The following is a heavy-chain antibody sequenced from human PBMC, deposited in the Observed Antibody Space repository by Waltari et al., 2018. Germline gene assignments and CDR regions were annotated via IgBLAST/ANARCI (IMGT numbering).Heavy chain of an antibody. V-gene: IGHV4-59*01. CDR1: GGSISSYY. J-gene: IGHJ4*02. Sequence: QVQLQESGPGLVKPSETLSLTCTVSGGSISSYYWSWIRQPPGKGLEWIGYIYYSGRTNYNPSLKSRVTISVDTSKNQFSLKLSSVTAADTAVYYCARVRNYFDYWGQGTLVTVSS. CDR2: IYYSGRT. CDR3: ARVRNYFDY.